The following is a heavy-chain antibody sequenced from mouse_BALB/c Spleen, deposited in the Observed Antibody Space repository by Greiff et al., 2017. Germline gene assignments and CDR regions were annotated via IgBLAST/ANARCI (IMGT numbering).Heavy chain of an antibody. V-gene: IGHV1-67*01. Sequence: VKLQESGPELVRPGVSVKISCKGSGYTFTDYAMHWVKQSHAKSLEWIGVISTYSGNTNYNQKFKGKATLTVDKSSSTAYMQLNSLTSEDSAVYYCAREGTTVVGGYFDYWGQGTTLTVSS. CDR1: GYTFTDYA. J-gene: IGHJ2*01. D-gene: IGHD1-1*01. CDR3: AREGTTVVGGYFDY. CDR2: ISTYSGNT.